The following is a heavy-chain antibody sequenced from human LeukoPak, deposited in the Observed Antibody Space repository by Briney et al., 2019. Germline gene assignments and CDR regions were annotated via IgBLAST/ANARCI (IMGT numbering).Heavy chain of an antibody. CDR1: GFTFSSYA. V-gene: IGHV3-23*01. CDR2: ISGSGGST. CDR3: AKSRGVANWYFDL. Sequence: GGSLRLSCAAPGFTFSSYAMSWVRQAPGKGLEWVSAISGSGGSTYYADSVKGRFTISRDNSNNTLYLQMNSLRVEDTAIYYCAKSRGVANWYFDLWGRGTLVTVSS. J-gene: IGHJ2*01. D-gene: IGHD5-12*01.